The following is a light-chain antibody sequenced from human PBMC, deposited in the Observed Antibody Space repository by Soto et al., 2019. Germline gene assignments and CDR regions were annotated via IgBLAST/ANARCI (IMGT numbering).Light chain of an antibody. CDR1: SSDLDGYNY. J-gene: IGLJ2*01. CDR3: SSFTISRNTVI. Sequence: QSVLTQPASVSGSPGQSITISCTGTSSDLDGYNYFSWYQYHPGKAPKLMIYDVSNRPSGISNRFSGSKSGNTASLTISGLQAEDEADYYCSSFTISRNTVIFGGGTKLTVL. V-gene: IGLV2-14*01. CDR2: DVS.